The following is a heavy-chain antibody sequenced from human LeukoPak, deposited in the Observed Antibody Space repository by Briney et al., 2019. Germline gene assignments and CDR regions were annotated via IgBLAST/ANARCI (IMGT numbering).Heavy chain of an antibody. D-gene: IGHD3-22*01. CDR2: IIPIFGTA. V-gene: IGHV1-69*13. CDR1: GGTFSSYA. CDR3: ARGSDYYDSGDFDY. J-gene: IGHJ4*02. Sequence: SVKVSCKASGGTFSSYAISWVRQAPGQGLEWMGGIIPIFGTANYAQKFRGRVTITADESTSTAYMELSSLRSEDTAVYYCARGSDYYDSGDFDYWGQGTLVTVSS.